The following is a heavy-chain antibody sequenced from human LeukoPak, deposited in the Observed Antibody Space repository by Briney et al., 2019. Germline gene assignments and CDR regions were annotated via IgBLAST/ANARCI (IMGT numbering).Heavy chain of an antibody. D-gene: IGHD3-10*01. V-gene: IGHV5-51*01. CDR2: IYPGDSDT. J-gene: IGHJ4*02. Sequence: GESLKISCKGSGYSFTSYWDGWVLQMPGKGLEWMGIIYPGDSDTRYSPSFQGQVTISADKSISTAYLQWSSLKASDTAMYYCAKFGESIEYYFDYWGQGTLVTVSS. CDR1: GYSFTSYW. CDR3: AKFGESIEYYFDY.